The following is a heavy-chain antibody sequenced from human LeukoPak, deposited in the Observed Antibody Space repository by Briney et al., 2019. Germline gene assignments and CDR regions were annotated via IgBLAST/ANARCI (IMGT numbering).Heavy chain of an antibody. CDR3: AKDRSSFVHADAFDI. J-gene: IGHJ3*02. V-gene: IGHV3-23*01. CDR2: ISGSGGST. D-gene: IGHD6-6*01. CDR1: GFTFSSYA. Sequence: GGSLRLSCAASGFTFSSYAMSWVRQAPGKGLEWVSAISGSGGSTYYADSVKGRFTISRDNSKNTLYLQMNSLRAEDTAVCYCAKDRSSFVHADAFDIWGQGTMVTVSS.